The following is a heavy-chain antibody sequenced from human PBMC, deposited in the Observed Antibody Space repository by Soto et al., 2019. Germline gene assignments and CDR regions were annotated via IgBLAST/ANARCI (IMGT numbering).Heavy chain of an antibody. CDR2: IYSGRRN. V-gene: IGHV4-4*07. Sequence: PSETLSLTCTVSGGSISSFYWSWIRQPAGKGLEWIGRIYSGRRNNYNPPLKSRVTMSVDTSKNQFSLRLSSVTAADTAMYYCARGSSRWDYWGQGTLVTVSS. D-gene: IGHD6-13*01. CDR3: ARGSSRWDY. J-gene: IGHJ4*02. CDR1: GGSISSFY.